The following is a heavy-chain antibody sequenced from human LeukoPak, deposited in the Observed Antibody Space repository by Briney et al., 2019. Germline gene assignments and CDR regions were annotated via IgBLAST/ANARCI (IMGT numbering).Heavy chain of an antibody. J-gene: IGHJ6*02. CDR1: GFTFSRHG. CDR2: IWYDATNK. CDR3: ARGSGLVVRGDAMDV. Sequence: GGSLRLSCSASGFTFSRHGMHWVRQAPGKGLEWVAVIWYDATNKYYAGSVKGRFTVSRDNSKNTMFLQMNTLRAEDTAVYYCARGSGLVVRGDAMDVWGQGTTVTVFS. D-gene: IGHD3-22*01. V-gene: IGHV3-33*01.